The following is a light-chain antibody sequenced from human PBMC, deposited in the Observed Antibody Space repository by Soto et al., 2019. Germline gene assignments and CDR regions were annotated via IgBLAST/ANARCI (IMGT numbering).Light chain of an antibody. CDR3: QQYGSSPPLS. V-gene: IGKV3-20*01. Sequence: EIVLTQSPGTLSLSPGERATLSCRASQSVSSSYLAWYQQKPGQAPRLLIYGASSRATGIPDRFSGSGSGTDFTLTISRPEPEDFAVYYCQQYGSSPPLSFGGGTKVDSK. CDR2: GAS. CDR1: QSVSSSY. J-gene: IGKJ4*01.